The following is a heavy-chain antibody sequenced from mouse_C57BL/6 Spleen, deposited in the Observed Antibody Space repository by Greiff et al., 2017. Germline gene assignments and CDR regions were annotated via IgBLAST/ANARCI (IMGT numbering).Heavy chain of an antibody. Sequence: QVQLQQPGAELVKPGASVKLSCKASGYTFTSYWMQWVKQRPGQGLEWIGEIDPSDSYTNYNQKFKGKATLTVDTSSSTAYMQLSSLTSEDSAVYYCARGLYYYGGRYFDVWGTGTTVTVSS. D-gene: IGHD1-1*01. CDR2: IDPSDSYT. V-gene: IGHV1-50*01. CDR3: ARGLYYYGGRYFDV. J-gene: IGHJ1*03. CDR1: GYTFTSYW.